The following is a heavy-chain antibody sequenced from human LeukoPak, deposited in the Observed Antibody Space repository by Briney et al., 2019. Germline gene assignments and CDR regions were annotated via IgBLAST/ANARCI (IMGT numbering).Heavy chain of an antibody. J-gene: IGHJ3*02. CDR1: GYTFTGYY. CDR2: INPNSGGT. Sequence: GASVKVSCKASGYTFTGYYMHWVRQAPGQGLEWMGWINPNSGGTIYAQKFQGRVTMTRDTSISTVYMELSRLRSDDTAVYYCARESRSSVAATGAFDIWGQGTMVTVSS. D-gene: IGHD6-19*01. V-gene: IGHV1-2*02. CDR3: ARESRSSVAATGAFDI.